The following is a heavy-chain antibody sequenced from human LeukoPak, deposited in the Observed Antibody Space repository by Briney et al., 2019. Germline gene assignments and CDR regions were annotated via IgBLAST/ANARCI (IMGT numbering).Heavy chain of an antibody. V-gene: IGHV3-48*03. CDR2: ISSSGSPI. D-gene: IGHD3-10*01. CDR1: GFTFSSYE. CDR3: ARDSGSFGYPNPNNFDY. J-gene: IGHJ4*02. Sequence: GGSLRLSCAASGFTFSSYEMNWVRQAPGKGLEWVSYISSSGSPIYYADSVMGRFTISRDNAKNSLDLQMNSLRAEDTAVYYCARDSGSFGYPNPNNFDYWGQGTLVTVSS.